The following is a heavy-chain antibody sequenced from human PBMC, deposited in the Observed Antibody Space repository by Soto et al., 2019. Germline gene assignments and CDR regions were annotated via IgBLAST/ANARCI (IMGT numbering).Heavy chain of an antibody. J-gene: IGHJ6*02. CDR3: ARSPQRLSSSPTYHYYALEV. D-gene: IGHD6-6*01. CDR1: GGSISSYY. V-gene: IGHV4-59*01. Sequence: SETLSLTCTVSGGSISSYYWSWIRQPPGKGLEWIGYIYYSGSTNYNPSLKSRVTISVDTSKNQFSLKLSSVTAADTAVYYCARSPQRLSSSPTYHYYALEVWGQGTTVTVSS. CDR2: IYYSGST.